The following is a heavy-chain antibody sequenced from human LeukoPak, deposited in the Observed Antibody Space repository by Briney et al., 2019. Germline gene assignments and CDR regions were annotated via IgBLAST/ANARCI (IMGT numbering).Heavy chain of an antibody. CDR1: GYSVSSGYY. Sequence: SETLSLTCTVSGYSVSSGYYWGWIRQPPGKGLEWIGSMYHSGDTYSNPSLKSRVTISVDTSKNQLSLRLSSVTTADTAVYYCARSKAHLSTSWYGNWFDPWGQGTLVTVSS. CDR3: ARSKAHLSTSWYGNWFDP. D-gene: IGHD2-2*01. J-gene: IGHJ5*02. CDR2: MYHSGDT. V-gene: IGHV4-38-2*02.